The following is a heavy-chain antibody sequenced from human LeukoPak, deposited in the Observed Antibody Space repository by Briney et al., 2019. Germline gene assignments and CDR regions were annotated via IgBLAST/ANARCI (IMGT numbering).Heavy chain of an antibody. J-gene: IGHJ3*02. CDR1: GGTFSSYA. CDR2: IIPILGIA. CDR3: ARVXYNXNXXDXFDI. Sequence: SVKLSCKASGGTFSSYAIRWVRQAPGQGLEWMGRIIPILGIANYAQTFQGRVTITADKSTSTAYMELSNLRSEDTAVYYCARVXYNXNXXDXFDIWGQGTMVTVS. V-gene: IGHV1-69*04. D-gene: IGHD1-7*01.